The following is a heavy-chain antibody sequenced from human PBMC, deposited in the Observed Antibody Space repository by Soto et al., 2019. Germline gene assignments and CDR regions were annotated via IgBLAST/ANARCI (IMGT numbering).Heavy chain of an antibody. V-gene: IGHV4-4*02. CDR3: AREGSGSSFFDY. J-gene: IGHJ4*02. CDR1: GGSISSSNW. D-gene: IGHD3-10*01. CDR2: THHSGTT. Sequence: QVQLQESGPGLVKPSGTLSLTCAVSGGSISSSNWWSWVRQPPGKGLEWIGETHHSGTTNYNPSLKMRTTIAVHHSKNQFSLQLSSVTAATAALYYCAREGSGSSFFDYWGQGTLVTVSS.